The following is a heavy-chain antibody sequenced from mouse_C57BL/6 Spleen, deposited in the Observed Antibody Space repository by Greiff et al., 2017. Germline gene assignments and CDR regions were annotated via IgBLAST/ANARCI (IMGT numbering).Heavy chain of an antibody. V-gene: IGHV5-4*01. CDR1: GFTFSSYA. CDR2: ISAGGGYT. D-gene: IGHD2-4*01. J-gene: IGHJ2*01. Sequence: EVHLVESGAGLVKPGGSLTLSCAASGFTFSSYAMSWVRQTPEKRLEWVATISAGGGYTYYPDNVKGRFTISRDNAKNNLYLQMGHMKSEDTAMYYCASLYYDYGGIDYWGQGTTLTVSS. CDR3: ASLYYDYGGIDY.